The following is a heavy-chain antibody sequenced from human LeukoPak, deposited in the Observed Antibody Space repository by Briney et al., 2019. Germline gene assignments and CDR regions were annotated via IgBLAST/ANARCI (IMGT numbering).Heavy chain of an antibody. CDR2: INTGGTNI. CDR1: GFTFSSYD. D-gene: IGHD3-16*01. V-gene: IGHV3-48*04. J-gene: IGHJ4*02. CDR3: ARDRHGGAFDY. Sequence: GGSLRLSCAASGFTFSSYDMNWVRQAPGKGLEWLSYINTGGTNIYYADSVKGRFTVSRDNAKNSLYLQINSLRAEDTAVHSCARDRHGGAFDYWGQGTLVTVSS.